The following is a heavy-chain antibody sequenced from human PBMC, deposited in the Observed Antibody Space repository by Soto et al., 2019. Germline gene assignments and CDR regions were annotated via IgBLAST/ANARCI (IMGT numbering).Heavy chain of an antibody. J-gene: IGHJ5*02. CDR2: IASSGN. V-gene: IGHV3-21*01. Sequence: EVQLVESGGGLVKPGGSLRLSCAASGFIFSSYNMNWVRQAPGKGLEWVSSIASSGNYYADSVKGRFTISRDNAKNSLYLQMNSLRAEDTAVYYCARAWRSGLGWFDPWGQGTLVTVSS. D-gene: IGHD6-19*01. CDR1: GFIFSSYN. CDR3: ARAWRSGLGWFDP.